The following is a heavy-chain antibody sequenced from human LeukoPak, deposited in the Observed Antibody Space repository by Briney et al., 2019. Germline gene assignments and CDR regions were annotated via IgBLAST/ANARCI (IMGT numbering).Heavy chain of an antibody. CDR3: ARITIFGVVIYWFDP. V-gene: IGHV4-39*01. J-gene: IGHJ5*02. Sequence: SETLSLTCTVSGGSISSSSYYWVWIRQPPGKGLEWIGSIYYSGSTYYNPSLKSRVTISVDTSKNQFSLKLSSVTAADTAVYYCARITIFGVVIYWFDPWGQGTLVTVSS. D-gene: IGHD3-3*01. CDR1: GGSISSSSYY. CDR2: IYYSGST.